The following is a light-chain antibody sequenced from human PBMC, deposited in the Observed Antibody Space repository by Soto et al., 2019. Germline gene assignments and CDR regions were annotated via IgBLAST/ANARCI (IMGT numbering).Light chain of an antibody. CDR1: SSDVGNYDY. V-gene: IGLV2-14*03. Sequence: QSVLTQPASVSGSPGQSITISCTGTSSDVGNYDYVSWYQQYPGKAPKLMIYAVSRRPSGVSNRFSGSKSGNTASLTISGLQAEDEADYYCTSYTPSSTDVFGTGTKLTVL. CDR3: TSYTPSSTDV. J-gene: IGLJ1*01. CDR2: AVS.